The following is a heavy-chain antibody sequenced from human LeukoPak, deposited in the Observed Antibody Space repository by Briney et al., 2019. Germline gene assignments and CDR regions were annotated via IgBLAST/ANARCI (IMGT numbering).Heavy chain of an antibody. CDR3: ARDGNFGSDY. D-gene: IGHD1-7*01. CDR1: GYSISSGYY. J-gene: IGHJ4*02. CDR2: IYHSGST. Sequence: PSETLSLTCTVSGYSISSGYYWGWIRQPPGKGLEWIGSIYHSGSTYYNPSLKSRVTISVDTSKNQFSLKLSSVTAADTAVYYCARDGNFGSDYWGQGTLVTVSS. V-gene: IGHV4-38-2*02.